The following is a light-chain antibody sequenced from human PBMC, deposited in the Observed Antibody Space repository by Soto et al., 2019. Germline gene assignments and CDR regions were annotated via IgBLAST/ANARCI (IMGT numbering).Light chain of an antibody. V-gene: IGKV1-9*01. J-gene: IGKJ4*01. CDR2: AAS. Sequence: DIQLTQSPSFLSASVGDRVTITCRASQGISSYLAWYQQKPGKAPKLLIYAASTLQSGVPSRFSGSGSGTEFTLRISSLQPEDFATDYCQQLNSYPRVTFGGGTKVEIK. CDR1: QGISSY. CDR3: QQLNSYPRVT.